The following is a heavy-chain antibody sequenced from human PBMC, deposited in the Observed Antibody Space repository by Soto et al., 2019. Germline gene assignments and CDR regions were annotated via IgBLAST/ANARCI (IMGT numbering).Heavy chain of an antibody. CDR2: ISGDGGRT. D-gene: IGHD3-10*01. CDR3: AKGIALIYGSGSYYY. Sequence: GGSLRLSCAASGFTFDDYAMHWVHQAPGKGLEWVSLISGDGGRTYYADSVKGRFTISRDNSKNSLYLQMNSLSTEATALYYCAKGIALIYGSGSYYYWGQGTLVTVSS. CDR1: GFTFDDYA. V-gene: IGHV3-43*02. J-gene: IGHJ4*02.